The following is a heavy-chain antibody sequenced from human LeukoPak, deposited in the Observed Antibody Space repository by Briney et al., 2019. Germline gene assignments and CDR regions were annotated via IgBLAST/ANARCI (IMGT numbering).Heavy chain of an antibody. CDR2: LSGSGGST. V-gene: IGHV3-23*01. D-gene: IGHD3-22*01. CDR3: AKRGVVIRVILVGFHKEAYYFDS. J-gene: IGHJ4*02. Sequence: GSLRLSCAVSGITLSNYGMTWVRHAPGKGLEWVAGLSGSGGSTSYADSVKGRFTISRDNAKNTLYLQMNSLRAEDTAVYFCAKRGVVIRVILVGFHKEAYYFDSWGQGVLVTVSS. CDR1: GITLSNYG.